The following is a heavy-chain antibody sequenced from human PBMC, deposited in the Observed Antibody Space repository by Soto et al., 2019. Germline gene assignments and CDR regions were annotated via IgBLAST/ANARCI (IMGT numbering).Heavy chain of an antibody. Sequence: GGSLRLSCAASGFTFSSYAMSWVRQAPGKGLEWVSAISGSGGSTYYADSVKGRFTISRDNSKNTLYLQMNSLRAEDTALYYCAKDRWGGLHIRPRFGFDYWGQGTLVTVSS. D-gene: IGHD1-26*01. CDR1: GFTFSSYA. CDR3: AKDRWGGLHIRPRFGFDY. V-gene: IGHV3-23*01. J-gene: IGHJ4*02. CDR2: ISGSGGST.